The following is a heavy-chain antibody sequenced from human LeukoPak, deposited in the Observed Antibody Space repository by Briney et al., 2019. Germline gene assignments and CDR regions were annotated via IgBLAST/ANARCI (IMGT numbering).Heavy chain of an antibody. V-gene: IGHV1-18*01. CDR2: ISAYNGNT. D-gene: IGHD3-10*01. CDR3: GRFGELFRLDY. J-gene: IGHJ4*02. Sequence: ASVKVSRKASGYTFTSYGISRVRQAPGQGLEWMGWISAYNGNTNYAQKLQGRVTMTTDTSTSTAYMELRSLRSDDTAVYYCGRFGELFRLDYWGQGTLVTVSS. CDR1: GYTFTSYG.